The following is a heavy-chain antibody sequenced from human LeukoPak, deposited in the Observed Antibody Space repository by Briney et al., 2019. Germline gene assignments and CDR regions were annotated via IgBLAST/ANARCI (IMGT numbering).Heavy chain of an antibody. CDR2: IYYNGST. CDR3: ARLGRPAAFDI. Sequence: SETLSLTCTVSGGSISTYYWSWIRQPPGKGLEWIGYIYYNGSTNYNPSLKSRVTISIDTSKNQFSLKLTSVTAADTALYHCARLGRPAAFDIWGQGTMVTVSS. CDR1: GGSISTYY. V-gene: IGHV4-59*08. J-gene: IGHJ3*02. D-gene: IGHD3-16*01.